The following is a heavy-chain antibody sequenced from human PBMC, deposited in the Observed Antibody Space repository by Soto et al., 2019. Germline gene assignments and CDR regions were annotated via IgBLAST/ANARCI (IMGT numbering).Heavy chain of an antibody. J-gene: IGHJ6*02. CDR3: AKGQHCSTTSCYFYYYGVDV. D-gene: IGHD2-2*01. CDR1: GFTFSSYG. V-gene: IGHV3-30*18. Sequence: QVQLVESGGGVVRPGRSLRLSCAASGFTFSSYGMHWVRQAPGKGLEWVAVISYDGSNKYYADSVKGRLTISRDNSKNTLYLQINSLRAEDTAVYYCAKGQHCSTTSCYFYYYGVDVWGQGTTVAVSS. CDR2: ISYDGSNK.